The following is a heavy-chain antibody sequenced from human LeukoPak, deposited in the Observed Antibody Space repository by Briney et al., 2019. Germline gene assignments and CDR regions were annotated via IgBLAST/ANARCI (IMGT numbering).Heavy chain of an antibody. Sequence: PGGSLRLSCAASGFTFNTYWMHWVRQAPGKGLVWVSRINADGSSTRYADSVKGRFTISRDNAKNTLYLQMNSLRAEGTAVYYCARGVNGDSRFDPWGQGTLVTVSS. CDR3: ARGVNGDSRFDP. CDR1: GFTFNTYW. J-gene: IGHJ5*02. D-gene: IGHD4-17*01. CDR2: INADGSST. V-gene: IGHV3-74*01.